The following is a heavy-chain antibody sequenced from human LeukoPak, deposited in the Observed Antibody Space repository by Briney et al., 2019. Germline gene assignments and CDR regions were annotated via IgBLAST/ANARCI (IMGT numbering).Heavy chain of an antibody. CDR3: ARDRCSGGSCWYFDL. D-gene: IGHD2-15*01. Sequence: SQTLSLTCTVSGGSISSGDYYWSWIRRPPGKGLEWIGYIYYSGSSYYNPSLKSRVTISVDTSKNQFSLKLSSVTAADTAVYYCARDRCSGGSCWYFDLWGRGTLVTVSS. CDR2: IYYSGSS. V-gene: IGHV4-30-4*01. J-gene: IGHJ2*01. CDR1: GGSISSGDYY.